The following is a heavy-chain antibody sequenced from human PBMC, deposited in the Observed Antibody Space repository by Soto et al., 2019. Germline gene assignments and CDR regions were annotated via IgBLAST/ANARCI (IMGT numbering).Heavy chain of an antibody. D-gene: IGHD2-2*01. V-gene: IGHV3-23*01. CDR2: FSGSGGNI. CDR1: GFTFSTHA. J-gene: IGHJ6*02. Sequence: GGSLRLSCVASGFTFSTHAMSWVRQAPGKGLEWVSTFSGSGGNIYYAESVKGRLTISRDDSKNTLYLQMNSLRVEDTAVYYCAKDPPWTVGPLAMDVWGQGTTVTISS. CDR3: AKDPPWTVGPLAMDV.